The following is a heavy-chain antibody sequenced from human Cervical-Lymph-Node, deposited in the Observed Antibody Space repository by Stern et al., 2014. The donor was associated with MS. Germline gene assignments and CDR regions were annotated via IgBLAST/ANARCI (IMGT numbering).Heavy chain of an antibody. CDR3: ARVASDSGAFDI. CDR1: GYTFSNYG. V-gene: IGHV1-18*01. CDR2: SSAYNSDT. J-gene: IGHJ3*02. Sequence: QMQLVQSGPEVKKPGASVKVSCKASGYTFSNYGISWVRQAPGQGLEWMGWSSAYNSDTSYAQNLQDRVTMTTDTSTRAAYMELRSLRSDDTAVYYCARVASDSGAFDIWGQGTVVTVSS. D-gene: IGHD2-21*02.